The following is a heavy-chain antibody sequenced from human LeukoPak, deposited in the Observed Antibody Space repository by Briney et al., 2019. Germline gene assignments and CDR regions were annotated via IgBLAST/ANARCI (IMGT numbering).Heavy chain of an antibody. V-gene: IGHV4-38-2*02. D-gene: IGHD3-10*01. CDR2: FYDSGNT. Sequence: SETLSLTCTVSGYSISSGYYWGWIRQPPGKGLEWIGSFYDSGNTYYNPSLKSRVTISVDTSKNQFSLKVRSVTAADTAVYYCAKSLYGSGSYYNWFDPWGQGTLVTVSS. CDR1: GYSISSGYY. J-gene: IGHJ5*02. CDR3: AKSLYGSGSYYNWFDP.